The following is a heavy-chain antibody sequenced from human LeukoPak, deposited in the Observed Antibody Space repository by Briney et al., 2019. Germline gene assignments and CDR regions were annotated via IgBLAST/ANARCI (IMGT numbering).Heavy chain of an antibody. CDR2: IRYDGSNK. CDR1: GFTFSSYG. V-gene: IGHV3-30*02. Sequence: PGGSLRLSCAASGFTFSSYGMHWVRQAPGKGLEWVAFIRYDGSNKYYADSVKGRFTISRDNSKNTLYLQMNSLRAEDTAVYYCARDKRGIAVAGQAFDIWGQGTMVTVSS. CDR3: ARDKRGIAVAGQAFDI. J-gene: IGHJ3*02. D-gene: IGHD6-19*01.